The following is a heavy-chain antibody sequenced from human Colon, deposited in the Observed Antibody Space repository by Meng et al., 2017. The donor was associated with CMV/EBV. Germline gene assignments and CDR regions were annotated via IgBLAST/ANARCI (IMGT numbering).Heavy chain of an antibody. D-gene: IGHD6-19*01. CDR3: AREGYSNGWCYLDY. CDR2: IYSDGKT. CDR1: GLTVSSNY. J-gene: IGHJ4*02. V-gene: IGHV3-66*01. Sequence: VELVGSGVDLVQPGGSLSLSCAASGLTVSSNYMSWVRQAPGKGLEWVSLIYSDGKTYYADSVKGRFTISRDNSKNTLYLQMNSLRDEDTAVYYCAREGYSNGWCYLDYWGQGTLVTVSS.